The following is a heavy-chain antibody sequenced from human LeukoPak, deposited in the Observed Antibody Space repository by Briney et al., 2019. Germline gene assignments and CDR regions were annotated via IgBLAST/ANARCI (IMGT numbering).Heavy chain of an antibody. CDR2: IWYDGSNK. D-gene: IGHD1-26*01. V-gene: IGHV3-33*08. CDR1: GFTFSSYA. CDR3: ARVGGNSGSYFDY. J-gene: IGHJ4*02. Sequence: GGSLRLSCAASGFTFSSYAMHWVRQAPGKGLEWVAVIWYDGSNKYYADSVKGRFTISRDNSKNTLYLQMNSLRAEDTAVYYCARVGGNSGSYFDYWGQGTLVTVSS.